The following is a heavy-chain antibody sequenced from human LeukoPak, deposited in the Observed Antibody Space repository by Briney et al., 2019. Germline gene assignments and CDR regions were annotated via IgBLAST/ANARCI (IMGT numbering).Heavy chain of an antibody. D-gene: IGHD2-8*02. CDR3: AKDIWYYFDY. J-gene: IGHJ4*02. Sequence: GGSLRLSCAASGFTFSSYAMSWVRQAPGKGLEWVSAISGSGGSTYYADSVKGRFAISRDNSKNALYLQMNSLRAEDTAVYYCAKDIWYYFDYWGQGTLVTVSS. CDR2: ISGSGGST. CDR1: GFTFSSYA. V-gene: IGHV3-23*01.